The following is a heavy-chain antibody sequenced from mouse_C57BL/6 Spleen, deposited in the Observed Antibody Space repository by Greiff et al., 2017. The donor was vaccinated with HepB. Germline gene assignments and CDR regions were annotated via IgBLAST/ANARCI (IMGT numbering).Heavy chain of an antibody. CDR2: IYPGDGDT. CDR3: ARSTYDGSSYLFDY. J-gene: IGHJ2*01. CDR1: GYAFSSYW. Sequence: QVQLQQSGAELVKPGASVKISCKASGYAFSSYWMNWVKQRPGKGLEWIGQIYPGDGDTNYNGKFKGKATLTADKSSSTAYMQLSSLTSEDSAVYFCARSTYDGSSYLFDYWGQGTTLTVSS. V-gene: IGHV1-80*01. D-gene: IGHD1-1*01.